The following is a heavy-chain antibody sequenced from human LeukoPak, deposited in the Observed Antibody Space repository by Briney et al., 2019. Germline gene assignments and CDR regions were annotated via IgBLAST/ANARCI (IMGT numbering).Heavy chain of an antibody. D-gene: IGHD6-6*01. CDR1: GGSISSYY. CDR2: IYYSGST. CDR3: ARDRRAFDI. Sequence: SETPSLTCTVSGGSISSYYWSWIRQPPGKGREWIGYIYYSGSTNYNPSPKSRVTISVDTSKNQFSLKLSSVTAADTAVYYCARDRRAFDIWGQGTMVTVSS. J-gene: IGHJ3*02. V-gene: IGHV4-59*01.